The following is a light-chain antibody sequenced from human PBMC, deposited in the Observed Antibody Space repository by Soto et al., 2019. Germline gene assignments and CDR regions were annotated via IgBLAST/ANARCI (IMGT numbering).Light chain of an antibody. CDR1: QSIGNW. CDR3: QQYNST. Sequence: DIQMTQTPSTLSASVGDRVIITCRASQSIGNWLAWYQQKPGKAPNLLIYKASSLESGVPSRFGGSGSGTEFTLTISSLQPDDFATYYCQQYNSTFGGGTKVEIK. V-gene: IGKV1-5*03. CDR2: KAS. J-gene: IGKJ4*01.